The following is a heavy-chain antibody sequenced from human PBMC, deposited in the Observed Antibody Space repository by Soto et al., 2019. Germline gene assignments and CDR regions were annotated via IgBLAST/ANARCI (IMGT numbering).Heavy chain of an antibody. Sequence: SETLSLTCAVYGGSFIGYYCICIRHPPVKWLEWIVEINHSGSTNYNPSLKSRVTISVDTSKNQFSLKLSSVTAADTAVHYCARRWPRITMARGDVWGQGTTVTVSS. CDR1: GGSFIGYY. CDR2: INHSGST. CDR3: ARRWPRITMARGDV. J-gene: IGHJ6*02. D-gene: IGHD3-10*01. V-gene: IGHV4-34*01.